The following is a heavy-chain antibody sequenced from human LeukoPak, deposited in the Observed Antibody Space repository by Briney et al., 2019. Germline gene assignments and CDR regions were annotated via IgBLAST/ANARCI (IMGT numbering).Heavy chain of an antibody. J-gene: IGHJ4*02. CDR3: ARGDSSGHPAFDY. Sequence: PSETLSLTCTVSGGSISTRSYYWVWIRQPPGKGLEWIGSIFYTGSAYYNSSLKSRVTISVDTSKNQFSLKLTSVTAADTAVYYCARGDSSGHPAFDYWGQGTLVTVSS. D-gene: IGHD3-22*01. CDR2: IFYTGSA. CDR1: GGSISTRSYY. V-gene: IGHV4-39*07.